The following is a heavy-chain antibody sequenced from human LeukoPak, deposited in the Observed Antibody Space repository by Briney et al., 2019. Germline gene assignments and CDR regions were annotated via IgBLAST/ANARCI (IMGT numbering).Heavy chain of an antibody. CDR3: ARIRDSSGWLPGDY. J-gene: IGHJ4*02. CDR1: GGSISSYY. V-gene: IGHV4-59*01. D-gene: IGHD6-25*01. CDR2: IYYSGST. Sequence: SETLSLTCTVSGGSISSYYWSWIRQPPGKGLEWIGYIYYSGSTNYNPSLKSRVTISVDTSKNQFSLKLSSVTAADTAVYYCARIRDSSGWLPGDYWGQGTLVTVSS.